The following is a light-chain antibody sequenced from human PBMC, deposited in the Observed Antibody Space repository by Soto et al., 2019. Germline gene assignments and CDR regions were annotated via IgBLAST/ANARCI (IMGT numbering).Light chain of an antibody. CDR3: GAWDGSLSVVL. CDR1: SANIGSNY. V-gene: IGLV1-51*01. Sequence: QSVLTQPPSVSAAPGQKVTISCSGSSANIGSNYVSWYQHLPGSAPKLVIYDSDKRPSEIPDRFSGSKSSTSATLDITGLQTGDEADYYCGAWDGSLSVVLFGGGTKLTVL. J-gene: IGLJ2*01. CDR2: DSD.